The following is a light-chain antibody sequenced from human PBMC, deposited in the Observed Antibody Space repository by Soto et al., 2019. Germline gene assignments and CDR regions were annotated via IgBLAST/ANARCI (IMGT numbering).Light chain of an antibody. CDR2: EVS. CDR1: SSDVGGYNY. CDR3: SSYAGSNKLVV. J-gene: IGLJ2*01. Sequence: QSALTQPPSASGSPGQSVTISYTGTSSDVGGYNYVSWYQQHPGKAPKLMIYEVSKRPSGVPDRFSGSKSGNTASLTVSGLQAEDEADYYCSSYAGSNKLVVFGGGTKLTVL. V-gene: IGLV2-8*01.